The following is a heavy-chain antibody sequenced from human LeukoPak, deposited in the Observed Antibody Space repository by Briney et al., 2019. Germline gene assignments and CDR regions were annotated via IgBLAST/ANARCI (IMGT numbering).Heavy chain of an antibody. J-gene: IGHJ5*02. D-gene: IGHD6-19*01. CDR3: ARGRGGCGGSNWFDP. V-gene: IGHV1-2*02. CDR2: INPNSGGT. Sequence: ASVKVSCRASGYTFTSYYMHWVRQAPGQGLEWMGWINPNSGGTVYAQKFQGRVTMTRDMSISTAYMELNRLKSDDTAMYYCARGRGGCGGSNWFDPWGQGTLVTVSS. CDR1: GYTFTSYY.